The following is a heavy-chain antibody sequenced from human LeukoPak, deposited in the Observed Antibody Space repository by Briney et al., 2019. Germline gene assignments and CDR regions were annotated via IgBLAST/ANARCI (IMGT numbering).Heavy chain of an antibody. V-gene: IGHV3-30*18. CDR1: GFTFSSYG. Sequence: GGSLRLSCAASGFTFSSYGMHWVRQAPGKGLEWVAVISYDGSNKYYADSVKGRFTISRDNSKNTLYLQMNSLRAEDTAVYYCAKCYSSSWYSGYYYMDVWGKGTTVTVSS. J-gene: IGHJ6*03. CDR3: AKCYSSSWYSGYYYMDV. CDR2: ISYDGSNK. D-gene: IGHD6-13*01.